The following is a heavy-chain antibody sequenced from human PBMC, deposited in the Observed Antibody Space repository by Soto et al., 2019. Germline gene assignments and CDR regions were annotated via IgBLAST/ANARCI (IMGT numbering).Heavy chain of an antibody. Sequence: SETLSLTCAVYGGSFSGYYWSWIRQPPGKGLEWIGEINHSGSTNYNPSLKSRVTISVDTSKNQFSLKLSSVTAADTAVYYCARDHIVVVPAAHVWFDPWGQGTLVTVSS. CDR1: GGSFSGYY. CDR3: ARDHIVVVPAAHVWFDP. D-gene: IGHD2-2*01. CDR2: INHSGST. J-gene: IGHJ5*02. V-gene: IGHV4-34*01.